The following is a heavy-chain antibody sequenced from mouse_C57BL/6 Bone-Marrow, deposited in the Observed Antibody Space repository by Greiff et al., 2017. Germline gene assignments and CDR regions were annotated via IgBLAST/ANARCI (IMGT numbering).Heavy chain of an antibody. D-gene: IGHD1-1*01. CDR3: AREATVVAS. J-gene: IGHJ3*01. CDR1: GFTFSSYA. CDR2: ISDGGSYT. V-gene: IGHV5-4*01. Sequence: EVHLVESGGGLVKPGGSLKLSCAASGFTFSSYAMSWVRQTPEKRLEWVATISDGGSYTYYPDNVKGRFTISRDNAKNNLYLQMSHLKSEDTAMYYCAREATVVASGGQGTLVTVSA.